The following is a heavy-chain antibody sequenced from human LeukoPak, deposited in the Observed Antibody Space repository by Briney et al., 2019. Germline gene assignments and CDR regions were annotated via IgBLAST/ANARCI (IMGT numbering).Heavy chain of an antibody. Sequence: SETLSLTSTVSGGSISSYYWSWIRQPPGKGLEWIGYIYYSGSTNYNPSLKSRVTISVDTPKNQFSLQLTAVTAADTAVYYCARLLGSSSWYEYWGQGTLVTVSS. V-gene: IGHV4-59*01. CDR1: GGSISSYY. J-gene: IGHJ4*02. D-gene: IGHD6-13*01. CDR2: IYYSGST. CDR3: ARLLGSSSWYEY.